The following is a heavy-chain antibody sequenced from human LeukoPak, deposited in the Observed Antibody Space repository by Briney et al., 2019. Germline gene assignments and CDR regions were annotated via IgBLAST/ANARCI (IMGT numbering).Heavy chain of an antibody. J-gene: IGHJ3*02. D-gene: IGHD6-13*01. V-gene: IGHV1-2*02. CDR2: INPNSGGT. Sequence: GASVKVSCKASGYTFTGYYMHWVRQAPGQGLEWIGWINPNSGGTNYAQKFQGRVTMTRDTSISTAYMELSRLRSDDTAVYYCARVGAAAGPWAFDIWGQGTMVTVSS. CDR3: ARVGAAAGPWAFDI. CDR1: GYTFTGYY.